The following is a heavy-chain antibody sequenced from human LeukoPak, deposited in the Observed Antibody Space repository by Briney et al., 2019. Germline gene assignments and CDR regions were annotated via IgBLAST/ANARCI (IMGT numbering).Heavy chain of an antibody. Sequence: PGGSLRLSCAASGFTFSSYAMSWVRQAPGKGLEWVSAISGGGGSTYYADSVKGRFTISRDNSKNTLYLQMNSLRAEDTAVYYCAKGRYSSSWFVNRPTFDYWGQGTLVTVSS. CDR2: ISGGGGST. V-gene: IGHV3-23*01. CDR1: GFTFSSYA. J-gene: IGHJ4*02. D-gene: IGHD6-13*01. CDR3: AKGRYSSSWFVNRPTFDY.